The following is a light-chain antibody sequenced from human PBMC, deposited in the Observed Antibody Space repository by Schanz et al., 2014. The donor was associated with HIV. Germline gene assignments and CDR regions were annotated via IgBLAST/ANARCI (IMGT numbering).Light chain of an antibody. CDR2: NNN. CDR1: SSNIGSNP. V-gene: IGLV1-44*01. CDR3: AVWDDSLNGVV. Sequence: QSVLTQPPSASGTTGQRVTIFCSGSSSNIGSNPVNWYQHLPGTAPKVVIYNNNQRPSGVPDRFSGSRSGTSASLAISGLQSADESDYYCAVWDDSLNGVVFGGGTKLTVL. J-gene: IGLJ2*01.